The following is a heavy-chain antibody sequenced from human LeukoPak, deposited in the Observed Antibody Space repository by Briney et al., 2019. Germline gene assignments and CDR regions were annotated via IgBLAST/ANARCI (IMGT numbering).Heavy chain of an antibody. CDR2: IYYYIGST. Sequence: PSETLSLTCTVPGDSVSVFYWSWIRQAPGKGLEWIGYIYYYIGSTSYAPSLQSRVTISADTSKNQFSLKLSSVTAADTAVYYCARHLPDGINDAFDMWGQGTMVTVSS. J-gene: IGHJ3*02. V-gene: IGHV4-59*08. CDR3: ARHLPDGINDAFDM. CDR1: GDSVSVFY. D-gene: IGHD1-14*01.